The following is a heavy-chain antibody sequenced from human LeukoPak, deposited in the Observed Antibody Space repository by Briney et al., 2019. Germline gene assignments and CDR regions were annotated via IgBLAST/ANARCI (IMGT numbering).Heavy chain of an antibody. D-gene: IGHD2-15*01. CDR3: ARVYCSGGSCYQADFDY. V-gene: IGHV1-69*13. Sequence: SVKVSCKASGGTFSSYAISWVRQAPGQGLEWMGGIIPIFGTANYAQKFQGRVTITADESTSTAYMELSSLRSEDTAVYYCARVYCSGGSCYQADFDYWGQGTLVTVSS. J-gene: IGHJ4*02. CDR1: GGTFSSYA. CDR2: IIPIFGTA.